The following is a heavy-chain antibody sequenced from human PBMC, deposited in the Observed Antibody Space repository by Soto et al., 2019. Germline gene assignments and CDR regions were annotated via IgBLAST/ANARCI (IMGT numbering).Heavy chain of an antibody. J-gene: IGHJ6*02. Sequence: QVQLQQWGAGLLKPSETLSLTCAVYGGSFSGYYWSWIRQPPGKGLEWIGEINHSGSTNYNPSLKSRVTISVDTSKNQFSLKLSSVTAADTAVYYCAWSIVLYYYYGMDVWGQGTTVTVSS. CDR2: INHSGST. CDR3: AWSIVLYYYYGMDV. CDR1: GGSFSGYY. V-gene: IGHV4-34*01. D-gene: IGHD2-8*01.